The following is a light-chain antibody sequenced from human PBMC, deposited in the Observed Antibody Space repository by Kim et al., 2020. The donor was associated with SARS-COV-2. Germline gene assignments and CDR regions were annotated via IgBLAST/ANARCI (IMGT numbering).Light chain of an antibody. V-gene: IGLV3-1*01. CDR1: KLGDKY. CDR3: QAWDSSTAVV. Sequence: VSPGQTASITCSGDKLGDKYACWYQQKPGQSPVMVIYQDSKRPAGIPERFSGSNAGNTATLTISGTQAMDEADYYCQAWDSSTAVVFGGGTQLTVL. J-gene: IGLJ2*01. CDR2: QDS.